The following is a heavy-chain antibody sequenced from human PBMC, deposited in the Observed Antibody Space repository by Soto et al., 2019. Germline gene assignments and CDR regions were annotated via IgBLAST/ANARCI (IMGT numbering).Heavy chain of an antibody. CDR1: GGSISSSIYY. CDR2: IYYIGST. J-gene: IGHJ4*02. CDR3: ARGTNGNYYDSSGYSTLFDY. Sequence: PSETLSLTCTVSGGSISSSIYYWGWIRHPPGNGLEWIGSIYYIGSTYYNPSLKSRVTISVYTSKNQFSLKLSSVTAADTAVYYCARGTNGNYYDSSGYSTLFDYWGQGSMLTV. V-gene: IGHV4-39*01. D-gene: IGHD3-22*01.